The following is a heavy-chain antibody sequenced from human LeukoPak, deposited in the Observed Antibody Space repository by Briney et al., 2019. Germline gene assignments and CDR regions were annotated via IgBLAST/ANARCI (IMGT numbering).Heavy chain of an antibody. J-gene: IGHJ5*02. CDR2: INPNSGGT. V-gene: IGHV1-2*02. CDR1: GYTFTGYY. Sequence: ASVKVSCKASGYTFTGYYMHLVRQAPGQGLEWMGWINPNSGGTNYAQKFQGRVTMTRDTSISTAYMELSRLRSDDTAVYYCAREQNYGSGSYNWFDPWGQGTLVTVSS. D-gene: IGHD3-10*01. CDR3: AREQNYGSGSYNWFDP.